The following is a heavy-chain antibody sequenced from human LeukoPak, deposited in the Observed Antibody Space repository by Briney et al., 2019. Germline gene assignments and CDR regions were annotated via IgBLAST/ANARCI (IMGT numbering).Heavy chain of an antibody. CDR3: STGGYYFDY. J-gene: IGHJ4*02. CDR2: IKSKPDGGTT. V-gene: IGHV3-15*01. CDR1: GFTFSNAW. Sequence: GGSLRLSCAGSGFTFSNAWMNWVRQAPGKGLEWVGRIKSKPDGGTTTYADPVKGRFTISRDDSRNTVFLQMNSLKTEDTAVYYCSTGGYYFDYWGQGTLVTVSS.